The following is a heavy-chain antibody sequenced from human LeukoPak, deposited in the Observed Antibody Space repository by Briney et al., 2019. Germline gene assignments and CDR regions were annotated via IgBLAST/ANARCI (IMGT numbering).Heavy chain of an antibody. J-gene: IGHJ4*02. V-gene: IGHV1-46*01. Sequence: ASVKVSCKASGYTFTSYYMHWVRQAPGQGLEWMGIINPSGGSTSYAQKFQGRVTMTGDTSTSTVYMELSSLRSEDTAVYYCARREGGATKREYYFDYWGQGTLVTVSS. D-gene: IGHD1-26*01. CDR3: ARREGGATKREYYFDY. CDR2: INPSGGST. CDR1: GYTFTSYY.